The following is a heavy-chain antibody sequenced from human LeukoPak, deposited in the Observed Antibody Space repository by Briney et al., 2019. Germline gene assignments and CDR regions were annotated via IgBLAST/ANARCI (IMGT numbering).Heavy chain of an antibody. Sequence: ASVKVSCKASGYPFTSYGINWVRQAPGQGLEWMGWISAFNGNTNYAQKLQGRVIMTTDTSTSTAYMELRSLRSEDTAVYYCVAERYSDGCCWFDPWGQGTLVTVSS. J-gene: IGHJ5*02. D-gene: IGHD6-25*01. CDR1: GYPFTSYG. CDR2: ISAFNGNT. V-gene: IGHV1-18*01. CDR3: VAERYSDGCCWFDP.